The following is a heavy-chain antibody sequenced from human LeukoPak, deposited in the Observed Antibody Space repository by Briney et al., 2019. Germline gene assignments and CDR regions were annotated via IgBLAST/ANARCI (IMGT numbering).Heavy chain of an antibody. CDR3: AKDIGDIVVVPAG. V-gene: IGHV3-23*01. CDR2: ISGPGSKT. Sequence: PGGSLRLSCTASGFPFSSYVMTWVRQAPGKGLEWVSGISGPGSKTYHADSVKGRFTISRDNAKNSLYLQMNSLRAEDTALYYCAKDIGDIVVVPAGWGQGTLVTVSS. CDR1: GFPFSSYV. D-gene: IGHD2-2*01. J-gene: IGHJ4*02.